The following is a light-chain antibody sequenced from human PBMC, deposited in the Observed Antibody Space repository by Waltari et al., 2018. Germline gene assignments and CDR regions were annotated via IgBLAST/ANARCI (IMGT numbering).Light chain of an antibody. V-gene: IGLV1-44*01. J-gene: IGLJ2*01. Sequence: QSVLAQPPSASGTPGQRITISCSGSNSNIGSNTVNWYQQFPGTAPRLLIYSNKQRPSGVPARFSASKSGSSAALAIYGLHSEDEADYYCSTWDDRLTGVVFGGGTKVTVL. CDR2: SNK. CDR1: NSNIGSNT. CDR3: STWDDRLTGVV.